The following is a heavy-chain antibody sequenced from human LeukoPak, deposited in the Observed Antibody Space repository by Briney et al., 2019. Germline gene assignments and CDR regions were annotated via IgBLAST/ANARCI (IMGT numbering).Heavy chain of an antibody. Sequence: GSLRLSCAASGFTFSSYAMSWVRQAPGKGLEWIGYIYYSGSTNYNPSLKSRVTISVDTSKNQFSLKLSSVTAADTAVYYCARAERGLAARYWGQGTLVTVSS. V-gene: IGHV4-59*01. CDR2: IYYSGST. CDR3: ARAERGLAARY. D-gene: IGHD6-6*01. CDR1: GFTFSSYA. J-gene: IGHJ4*02.